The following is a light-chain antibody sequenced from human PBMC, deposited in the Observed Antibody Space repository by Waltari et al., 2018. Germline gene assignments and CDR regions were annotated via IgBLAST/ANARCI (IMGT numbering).Light chain of an antibody. CDR2: DVN. V-gene: IGLV2-8*01. Sequence: QSALTQPPSASGAPGQSVTISCPGPSGDVGAYNYFSWYQQHPGKAPKLLIYDVNERPSGVPARFSGSKSDNTASLTVSGLQDEDEADYYCSSYAGSSNFVVFGGGTKVTVL. CDR3: SSYAGSSNFVV. CDR1: SGDVGAYNY. J-gene: IGLJ2*01.